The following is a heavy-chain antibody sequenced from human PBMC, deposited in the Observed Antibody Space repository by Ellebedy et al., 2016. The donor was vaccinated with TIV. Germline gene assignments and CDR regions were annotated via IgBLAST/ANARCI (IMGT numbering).Heavy chain of an antibody. V-gene: IGHV3-11*06. CDR3: ARVGHQWLVQDSFYGLDV. CDR2: SSSSSSYT. D-gene: IGHD6-19*01. Sequence: PGGSLRLSCAASGFTFSDYYMSWIRQAPGKGLEWVSYSSSSSSYTNYADSVKGRFTISRDNSRDTLYLQMNSLRAEDTALYYCARVGHQWLVQDSFYGLDVWGQGSTVTVSS. J-gene: IGHJ6*02. CDR1: GFTFSDYY.